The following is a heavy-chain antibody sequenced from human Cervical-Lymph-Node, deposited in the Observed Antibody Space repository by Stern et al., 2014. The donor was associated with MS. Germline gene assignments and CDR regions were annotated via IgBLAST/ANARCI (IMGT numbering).Heavy chain of an antibody. CDR2: ININGGT. J-gene: IGHJ3*01. V-gene: IGHV4-34*01. Sequence: QVQLQQCGAGLLRPSETLSLTCAGHGASFSDNYWSWIRQTPGKGLELIGEININGGTPYNQSLMSRATVSVAPSRNQFSLKLSSLTAADTAMYYCARERKVERSARLLVSFDVWGQGTLVTVSS. CDR3: ARERKVERSARLLVSFDV. CDR1: GASFSDNY. D-gene: IGHD1-1*01.